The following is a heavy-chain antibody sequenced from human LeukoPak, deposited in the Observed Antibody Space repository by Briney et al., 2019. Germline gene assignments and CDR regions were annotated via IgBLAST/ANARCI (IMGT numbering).Heavy chain of an antibody. V-gene: IGHV3-30-3*01. CDR1: GFSFSDSV. CDR2: ISYDGSNK. Sequence: GGSLRLSCVASGFSFSDSVIHWVRQAPGKGLEWVAVISYDGSNKYYADSVKGRFTISRDNSKNTLYLQMNSLRAEDTAVYYCARDGGLHWGQGTLVTVSS. D-gene: IGHD1-26*01. J-gene: IGHJ4*02. CDR3: ARDGGLH.